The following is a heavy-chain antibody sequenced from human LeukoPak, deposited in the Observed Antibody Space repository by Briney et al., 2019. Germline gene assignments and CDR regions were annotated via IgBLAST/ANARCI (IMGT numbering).Heavy chain of an antibody. V-gene: IGHV4-59*01. Sequence: PSETLSLTCTVSGGSISSYYWSWIRQPPGKGLEWIGYIYYSGSTSYNPSLKSRVTISVDTSKNQFSLKLSSVTAADTAVYYCARSSIKRSWFDPWGQGTLVTVSS. CDR2: IYYSGST. J-gene: IGHJ5*02. D-gene: IGHD3-10*01. CDR3: ARSSIKRSWFDP. CDR1: GGSISSYY.